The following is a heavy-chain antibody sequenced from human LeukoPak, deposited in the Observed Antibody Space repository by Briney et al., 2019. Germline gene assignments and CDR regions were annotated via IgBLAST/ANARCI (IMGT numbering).Heavy chain of an antibody. CDR2: VGPEDGET. J-gene: IGHJ4*02. D-gene: IGHD3-16*02. Sequence: ASVKISCKVSGYTFTDYYMHWVQQAPGKGLEWMGLVGPEDGETIYAEKFQGRVTITADTSTDTAYRGLSSLRSEDTAVYYCATVEVGGSYRSPAHDYWGQGTLVTVSS. CDR3: ATVEVGGSYRSPAHDY. CDR1: GYTFTDYY. V-gene: IGHV1-69-2*01.